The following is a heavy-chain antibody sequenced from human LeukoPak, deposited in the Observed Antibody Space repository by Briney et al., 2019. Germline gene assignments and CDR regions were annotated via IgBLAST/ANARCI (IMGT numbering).Heavy chain of an antibody. Sequence: SETLSLTCTVSGGSISSYYWISILKPPGNGLEWIGYIYYSGSTNYNPSLKSRVTISVDTSKNQFSLKLRSVTAADTAVYYCARVKGATGIDYWGQGTLVTVSS. CDR1: GGSISSYY. J-gene: IGHJ4*02. CDR3: ARVKGATGIDY. D-gene: IGHD1-26*01. V-gene: IGHV4-59*01. CDR2: IYYSGST.